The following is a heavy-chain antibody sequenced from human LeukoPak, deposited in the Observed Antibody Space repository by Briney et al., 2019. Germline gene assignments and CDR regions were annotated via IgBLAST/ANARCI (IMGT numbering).Heavy chain of an antibody. CDR3: ARDPRRGSSSWQVPIDY. CDR2: IYYSGST. CDR1: GGSISSSSYY. J-gene: IGHJ4*02. Sequence: PSETLSLTCTVSGGSISSSSYYWGWIRRPPGKGLEWIGSIYYSGSTYYNPSLRSRVTISVDTSKNQFSLKLSPVTAADTAVYYCARDPRRGSSSWQVPIDYWGQGTLVTVSS. V-gene: IGHV4-39*07. D-gene: IGHD6-13*01.